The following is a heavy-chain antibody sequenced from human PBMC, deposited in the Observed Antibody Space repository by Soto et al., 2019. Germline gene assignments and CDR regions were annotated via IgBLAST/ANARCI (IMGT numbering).Heavy chain of an antibody. CDR1: GYTFTTYW. D-gene: IGHD4-17*01. J-gene: IGHJ4*02. CDR3: ARHTGLGPTPFDY. CDR2: IDPSNSYT. Sequence: LGESLKISCKGSGYTFTTYWITWVRQMPGKGLEWMGRIDPSNSYTNYNPSFQGHVTLSADMSISTAYLQWSGLKASDTAIYYCARHTGLGPTPFDYWGQGTLVTVSS. V-gene: IGHV5-10-1*01.